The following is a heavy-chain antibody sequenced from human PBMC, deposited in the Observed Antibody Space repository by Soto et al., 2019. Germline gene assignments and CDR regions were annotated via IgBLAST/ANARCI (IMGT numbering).Heavy chain of an antibody. D-gene: IGHD3-16*01. Sequence: EVQLLESGGGLVQPGGSLRLSCAASGFTFSSYAMSWVRQAPGKGLEWVSAISGSGGSTYYADSVKGRFTISRDNSKNTLDLQMNSLRAEDTAVYYCAKDWAYPYYYYGMDVWGQGTTVTVSS. CDR3: AKDWAYPYYYYGMDV. J-gene: IGHJ6*02. CDR2: ISGSGGST. CDR1: GFTFSSYA. V-gene: IGHV3-23*01.